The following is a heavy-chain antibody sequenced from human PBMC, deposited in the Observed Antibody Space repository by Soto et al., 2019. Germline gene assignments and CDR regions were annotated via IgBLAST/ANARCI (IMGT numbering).Heavy chain of an antibody. Sequence: GGSLRLSCAASGFTFSSNAMTWVRRAPGKGLEWVSVITNTGGDTLYADSVKGRFTMSRDNSKNILYLQMNSLRAEDTAIYYCARASGEIYPGRRVFHSSGQRTRVTVS. J-gene: IGHJ4*02. CDR3: ARASGEIYPGRRVFHS. D-gene: IGHD3-10*01. CDR1: GFTFSSNA. CDR2: ITNTGGDT. V-gene: IGHV3-23*01.